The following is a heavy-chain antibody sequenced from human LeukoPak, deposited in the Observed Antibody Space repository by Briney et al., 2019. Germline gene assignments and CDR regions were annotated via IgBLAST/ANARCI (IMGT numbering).Heavy chain of an antibody. J-gene: IGHJ6*02. V-gene: IGHV3-21*01. D-gene: IGHD2-2*02. CDR1: GFTFSSYS. CDR2: ISSSSSYI. Sequence: GGSLRLSCAASGFTFSSYSMNWVRQAPGKGLEWVSSISSSSSYIYYADSVKGRFTISRDNAKNSLYLQMNSLRAEDTAVYYCARDSSPDCSSTSCYTWADIVATVPTPNYYYYYYYGMDVWGQGTTVTVSS. CDR3: ARDSSPDCSSTSCYTWADIVATVPTPNYYYYYYYGMDV.